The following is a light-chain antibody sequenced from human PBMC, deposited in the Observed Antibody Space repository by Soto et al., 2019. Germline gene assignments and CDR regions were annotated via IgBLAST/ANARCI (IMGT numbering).Light chain of an antibody. CDR2: DAS. CDR3: QQYDNLPCAIN. J-gene: IGKJ5*01. Sequence: DIQMTQSPSSLSASVADRVTIACEASQDISNYLHWYQQKPGKAPKLLIYDASNLETGVASRFRGSGSGTDFTFTISSLQPEDIATYYCQQYDNLPCAINFGQGTRLEIK. CDR1: QDISNY. V-gene: IGKV1-33*01.